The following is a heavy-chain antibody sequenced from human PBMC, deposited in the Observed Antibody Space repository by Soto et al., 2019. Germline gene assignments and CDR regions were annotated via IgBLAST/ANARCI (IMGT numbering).Heavy chain of an antibody. J-gene: IGHJ4*02. Sequence: EVQLLESGGGLVQPGGSLRLSCVASGFNFNFYVMSWVRRAPGKGLEWVSAISGSGSGTFYSDSVKGRFTISRDNPKNTLFLEMNSLRPEDAAVYYCAKDRIQDCTSTSCYRGGDSWGQGTLVTVSS. CDR1: GFNFNFYV. CDR2: ISGSGSGT. V-gene: IGHV3-23*01. D-gene: IGHD2-2*01. CDR3: AKDRIQDCTSTSCYRGGDS.